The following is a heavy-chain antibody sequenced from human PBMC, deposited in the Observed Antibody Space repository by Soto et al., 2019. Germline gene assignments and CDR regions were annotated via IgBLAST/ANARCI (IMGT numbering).Heavy chain of an antibody. V-gene: IGHV4-39*01. CDR1: GGSISRSSYY. CDR2: IYYSGST. Sequence: PSETLSLTCTVSGGSISRSSYYWGWIRQPPGKGLEWIGSIYYSGSTYYNPSLRSRVTISVDTSNNQFSLKLSSVTAADTAVYYCARHPLEYYFDSWGQGTLVTVSS. CDR3: ARHPLEYYFDS. J-gene: IGHJ4*02.